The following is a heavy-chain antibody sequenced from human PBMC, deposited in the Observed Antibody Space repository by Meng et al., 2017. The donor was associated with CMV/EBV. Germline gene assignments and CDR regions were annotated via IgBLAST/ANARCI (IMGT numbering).Heavy chain of an antibody. J-gene: IGHJ5*02. V-gene: IGHV1-8*02. D-gene: IGHD6-6*01. CDR1: GYTFTSYD. Sequence: ASVKVSCKASGYTFTSYDINWVRQATGQGLEWMGWMNPNSGNTGYAQKFQGRVTMTRDTSISTAYMELSRLRSDDTAVYYCARDVSSSVLVSWFDPWGQGTLVTVSS. CDR3: ARDVSSSVLVSWFDP. CDR2: MNPNSGNT.